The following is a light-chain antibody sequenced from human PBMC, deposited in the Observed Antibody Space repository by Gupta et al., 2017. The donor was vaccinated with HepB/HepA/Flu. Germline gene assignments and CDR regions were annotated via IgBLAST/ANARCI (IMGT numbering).Light chain of an antibody. V-gene: IGLV2-14*03. Sequence: HSALTQPASVSGSPRQSLSISCIGTSSDIGSYNYVSWYQQHPGKGPKLLIYDVNNRPSGVSDRFSGSKSGNTASLTITGLQAEDEADYYCCSYTRSVTVIFGGGTKLTVL. CDR3: CSYTRSVTVI. J-gene: IGLJ2*01. CDR1: SSDIGSYNY. CDR2: DVN.